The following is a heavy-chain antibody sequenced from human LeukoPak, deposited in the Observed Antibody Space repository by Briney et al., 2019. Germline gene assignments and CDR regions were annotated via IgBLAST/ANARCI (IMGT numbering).Heavy chain of an antibody. J-gene: IGHJ6*02. V-gene: IGHV4-34*01. CDR2: INHSGST. D-gene: IGHD2-2*01. CDR1: GGSFSGYY. CDR3: ARGVPVPAAMPLYYYYYGMDV. Sequence: PSETLSLTCAVYGGSFSGYYWSWIRQPPGKGLEWIGEINHSGSTNYSPSPKSRVTISVDTSKNQFSLKLSSVTAADTAVYYCARGVPVPAAMPLYYYYYGMDVWGQGTTVTVSS.